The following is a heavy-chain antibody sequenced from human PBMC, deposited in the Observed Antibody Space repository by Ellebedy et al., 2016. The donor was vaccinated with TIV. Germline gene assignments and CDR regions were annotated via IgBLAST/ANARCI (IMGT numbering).Heavy chain of an antibody. Sequence: GESLKISCAASGFPVSSNYMSWVRRAPGQGLGWVSVIYGGGNTDYAEHVEGRFTISRDNSKNPVYLQMNSLRAEDTAVYYCARARGWYGSDGMDVWGEGTMVTVSS. CDR1: GFPVSSNY. CDR3: ARARGWYGSDGMDV. J-gene: IGHJ6*04. D-gene: IGHD6-19*01. V-gene: IGHV3-53*01. CDR2: IYGGGNT.